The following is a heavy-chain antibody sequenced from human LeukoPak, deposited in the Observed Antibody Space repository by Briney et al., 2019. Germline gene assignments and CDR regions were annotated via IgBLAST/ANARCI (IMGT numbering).Heavy chain of an antibody. Sequence: PSETLSLTCAVSGGSISSTDWWSWVRQPPGKGLEWIGEIYHSGSTNYNPSLMSRVIISIDKSENQFSLKLRSVTAADRAVYYFARDHPRDNVDYHLVFDPWGPGTLVIV. V-gene: IGHV4-4*02. CDR3: ARDHPRDNVDYHLVFDP. D-gene: IGHD4-17*01. CDR1: GGSISSTDW. J-gene: IGHJ5*02. CDR2: IYHSGST.